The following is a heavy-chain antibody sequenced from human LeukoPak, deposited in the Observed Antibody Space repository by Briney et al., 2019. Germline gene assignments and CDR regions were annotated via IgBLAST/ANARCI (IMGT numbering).Heavy chain of an antibody. J-gene: IGHJ6*02. CDR2: IYYSGST. V-gene: IGHV4-59*08. CDR3: ARQAPTMVRGVHGMDV. Sequence: SETLSLTCTVSGGSISSYYWSWIRQPPGKGLEWIGYIYYSGSTNYNPSLKSRVTISVDTSKNQFSLKLSSVTAADMAVYYCARQAPTMVRGVHGMDVWGQGTTVTVSS. CDR1: GGSISSYY. D-gene: IGHD3-10*01.